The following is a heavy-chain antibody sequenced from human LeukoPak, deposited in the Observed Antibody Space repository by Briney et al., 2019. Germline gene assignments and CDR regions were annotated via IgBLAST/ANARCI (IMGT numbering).Heavy chain of an antibody. Sequence: ASVKVSCEASGYTFTSYYMHWVRQAPGQGLEWMGIINPNSGGTKYAQKFQGRVTMTRDTSISTAYMELSRLRSDDTAVYYCARREEVYYDSSGYYYGDLDYWGQGTLVTVSS. D-gene: IGHD3-22*01. CDR3: ARREEVYYDSSGYYYGDLDY. J-gene: IGHJ4*02. CDR1: GYTFTSYY. CDR2: INPNSGGT. V-gene: IGHV1-2*02.